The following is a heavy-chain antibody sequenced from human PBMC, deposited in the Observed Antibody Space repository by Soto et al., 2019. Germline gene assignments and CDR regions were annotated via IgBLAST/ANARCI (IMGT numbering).Heavy chain of an antibody. CDR2: ISAYNGNT. D-gene: IGHD6-13*01. J-gene: IGHJ4*02. CDR1: GYTFTSYG. Sequence: ASVKVSCKASGYTFTSYGISWVRQAPGQGLEWMGWISAYNGNTNYAQKLQGRVTMTTDTSTSTAYMELRSLRSDDTAVYYCARAGRRSLFLAAAGTALDYWGQGTLVTVSS. V-gene: IGHV1-18*01. CDR3: ARAGRRSLFLAAAGTALDY.